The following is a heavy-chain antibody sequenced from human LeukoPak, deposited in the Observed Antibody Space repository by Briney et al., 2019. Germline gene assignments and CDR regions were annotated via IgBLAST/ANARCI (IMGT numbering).Heavy chain of an antibody. CDR2: IYSGGST. CDR3: ARGSGYSYGYAYFDY. V-gene: IGHV3-53*01. J-gene: IGHJ4*02. CDR1: GFTVSSNY. D-gene: IGHD5-18*01. Sequence: GGSLRLSCAASGFTVSSNYMSWVRQAPGKGLEWVSVIYSGGSTYYADSVKGRFTISRDNSKNTLSLQMNSLRAEDTAVYYCARGSGYSYGYAYFDYWGQGTLVTVSS.